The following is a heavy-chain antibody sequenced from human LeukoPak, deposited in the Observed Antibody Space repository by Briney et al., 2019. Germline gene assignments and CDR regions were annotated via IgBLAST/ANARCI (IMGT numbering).Heavy chain of an antibody. CDR1: GFTFRSLA. Sequence: GGSLRLSCSASGFTFRSLAMHWVRQAPGKGLEYVSAISSNGGRTYYADSVKGRFTISRDSSKNTLYLQMSSLRPEDTAVYYCVNQISGWVYWGQGTLVTVSS. CDR2: ISSNGGRT. D-gene: IGHD6-19*01. J-gene: IGHJ4*02. CDR3: VNQISGWVY. V-gene: IGHV3-64D*06.